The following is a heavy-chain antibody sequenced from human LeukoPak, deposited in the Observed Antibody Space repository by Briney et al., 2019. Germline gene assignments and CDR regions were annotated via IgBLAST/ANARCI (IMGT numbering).Heavy chain of an antibody. CDR2: IYHSGST. D-gene: IGHD1-26*01. V-gene: IGHV4-38-2*02. CDR3: AREFGGSYYGF. Sequence: SETLSLTCAVSGYSISSGYYWGWIRQPPGKGLEWIGSIYHSGSTYYNPSLKSRVTISVDTSKNQFSLKLSSVTAADTAVYYCAREFGGSYYGFWGQGTLVTVSS. CDR1: GYSISSGYY. J-gene: IGHJ4*02.